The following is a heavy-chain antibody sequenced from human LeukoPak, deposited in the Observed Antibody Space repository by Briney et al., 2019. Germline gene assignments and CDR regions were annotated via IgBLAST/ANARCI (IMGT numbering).Heavy chain of an antibody. CDR2: IIPIFGTA. Sequence: EASVKVSCKASGGTFSSYAISWVRQAPAPGPEWMGGIIPIFGTANYAQKFQGRVTITTDESTSTASMELSSLRSEDTAVYYCARAGYCSSTSCGVDYWGQGTLVTVSS. V-gene: IGHV1-69*05. D-gene: IGHD2-2*01. J-gene: IGHJ4*02. CDR1: GGTFSSYA. CDR3: ARAGYCSSTSCGVDY.